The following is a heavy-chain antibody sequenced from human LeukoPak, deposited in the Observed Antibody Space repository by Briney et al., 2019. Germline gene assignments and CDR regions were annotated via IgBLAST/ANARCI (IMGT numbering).Heavy chain of an antibody. CDR2: IKQDGSEK. J-gene: IGHJ3*01. CDR3: ARDVGSCSGGRCYDALDV. Sequence: AGGSLRLSCVATGFSFRRNSMNWVRQAPGKGLEWVANIKQDGSEKYYVDSVKGRFTISRDNAKNSLFLQMNSLRAEDTALYYCARDVGSCSGGRCYDALDVWGRGTMVTVSS. V-gene: IGHV3-7*01. D-gene: IGHD2-15*01. CDR1: GFSFRRNS.